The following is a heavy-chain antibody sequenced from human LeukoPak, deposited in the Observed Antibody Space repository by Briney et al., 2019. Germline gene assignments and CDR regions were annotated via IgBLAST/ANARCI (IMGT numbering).Heavy chain of an antibody. Sequence: GGSLRLSCAASGFSVNNNYMSWVRQAPGKGLVWVSRINHDGSSTNYAGSVRGRFTISRDNAKNTVYLQMNSLRAEDTAVYYCVRDWGYDSSGYWQKYFDTWGQGTLVTVSS. CDR1: GFSVNNNY. D-gene: IGHD3-22*01. CDR3: VRDWGYDSSGYWQKYFDT. J-gene: IGHJ4*02. CDR2: INHDGSST. V-gene: IGHV3-74*01.